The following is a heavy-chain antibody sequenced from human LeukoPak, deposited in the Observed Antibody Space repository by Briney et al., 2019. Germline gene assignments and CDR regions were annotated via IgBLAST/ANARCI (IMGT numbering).Heavy chain of an antibody. D-gene: IGHD4-17*01. CDR1: GFTFSNYA. CDR2: IWYDGSNK. V-gene: IGHV3-33*08. Sequence: GGSLRLSCAASGFTFSNYAMHWVRQAPGKGLEWVAVIWYDGSNKYYADSVKGRFTISRDNSKNTLYLQMNSLRAEDTAVYYCARDIYFYGDYVIDYWSQGTLVTVSS. J-gene: IGHJ4*02. CDR3: ARDIYFYGDYVIDY.